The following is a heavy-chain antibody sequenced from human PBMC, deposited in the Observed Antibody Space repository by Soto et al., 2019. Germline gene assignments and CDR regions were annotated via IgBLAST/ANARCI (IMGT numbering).Heavy chain of an antibody. CDR2: IKSKTDGGTP. D-gene: IGHD2-8*01. V-gene: IGHV3-15*07. J-gene: IGHJ4*01. CDR3: TTDSYCTLKLVRFDY. CDR1: GVTFTTAG. Sequence: GRSMSHSCAASGVTFTTAGINWVRQAPGKGLEWVGRIKSKTDGGTPDFAAPGRGRFAISRDDSKSMVYLQMSSLKTEDTAVYYCTTDSYCTLKLVRFDYWGLGTMVTVSS.